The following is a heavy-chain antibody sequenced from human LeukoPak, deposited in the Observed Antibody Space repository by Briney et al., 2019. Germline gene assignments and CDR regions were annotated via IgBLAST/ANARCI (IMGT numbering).Heavy chain of an antibody. D-gene: IGHD2-2*01. CDR3: ARGRYQLPSPLFDY. Sequence: PSETLSLTCAVYGGSFRGYYKRWIRQPPGKGLERLGEINHSGSTNYNPSLQSRVTISVDTSKNPFSLKLSSVTAAATAVYYCARGRYQLPSPLFDYWGQGTLVTVSS. CDR1: GGSFRGYY. V-gene: IGHV4-34*01. CDR2: INHSGST. J-gene: IGHJ4*02.